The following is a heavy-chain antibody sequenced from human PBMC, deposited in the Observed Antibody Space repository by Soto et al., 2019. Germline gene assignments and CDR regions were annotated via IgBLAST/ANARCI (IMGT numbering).Heavy chain of an antibody. Sequence: QVQLQESGPGLVKPSGTLSLTCAVSGGSISCSNWWSWARKPPGMRLEWIGETHHSGTTNYNPSLRSRVNTAVDKSKNQVSLKLSSVTAADTALYDCAQEGSGSTFNDYWGQENLVTVS. D-gene: IGHD3-10*01. J-gene: IGHJ4*02. V-gene: IGHV4-4*02. CDR2: THHSGTT. CDR1: GGSISCSNW. CDR3: AQEGSGSTFNDY.